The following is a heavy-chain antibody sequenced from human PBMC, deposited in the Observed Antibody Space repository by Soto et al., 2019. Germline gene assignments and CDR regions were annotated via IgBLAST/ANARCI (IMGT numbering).Heavy chain of an antibody. D-gene: IGHD4-17*01. CDR3: AREGSLYVDSVSNCFDY. J-gene: IGHJ4*02. Sequence: SETLSLTCTVPGGSISSSSYHWVWIRQPPGKGLEWIGNIYYSGSTYYTPSLKSRVTISVDTSKNSLYLQMNSLRAEDTAVYYCAREGSLYVDSVSNCFDYRGQGTLVTVSS. V-gene: IGHV4-39*02. CDR2: IYYSGST. CDR1: GGSISSSSYH.